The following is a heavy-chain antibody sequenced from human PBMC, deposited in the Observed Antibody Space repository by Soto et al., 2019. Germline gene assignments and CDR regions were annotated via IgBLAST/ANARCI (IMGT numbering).Heavy chain of an antibody. J-gene: IGHJ6*03. CDR1: GFTFSSYG. CDR3: AREPLTATIIGVVNKREYYYMHV. D-gene: IGHD3-3*01. CDR2: IWYDGSNK. V-gene: IGHV3-33*01. Sequence: PGGSLRLSCAASGFTFSSYGMHWVRQAPGKGLEWVAVIWYDGSNKYYADSVKGRFTISRDNSKNTLYLQMNSLRAEDTAVYYCAREPLTATIIGVVNKREYYYMHVWGKGTTVTVSS.